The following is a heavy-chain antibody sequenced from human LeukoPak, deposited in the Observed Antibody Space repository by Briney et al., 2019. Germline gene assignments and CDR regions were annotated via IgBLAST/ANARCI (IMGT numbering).Heavy chain of an antibody. D-gene: IGHD3-22*01. CDR2: INPNSGGT. Sequence: GASVKVSCKASGYTFTGYYMHWVRQAPGQGLEWMGWINPNSGGTNYAQKFQGRVTMTRDTSISTAYMELSRLRSDDTAVYYCARIDYYDSSGYYPDFDYCGQGTLVTVSS. CDR3: ARIDYYDSSGYYPDFDY. J-gene: IGHJ4*02. V-gene: IGHV1-2*02. CDR1: GYTFTGYY.